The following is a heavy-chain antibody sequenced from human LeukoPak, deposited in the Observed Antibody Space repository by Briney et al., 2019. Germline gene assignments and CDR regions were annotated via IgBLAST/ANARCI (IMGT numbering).Heavy chain of an antibody. CDR3: ARLTLAEYLQY. Sequence: SETLSLTCTVSGGSISGTSYYWGWIRQPPGKGLEWIGSIYYSGTTYFNPSLKSRVTISVDTSMNQFSLKLSSVTAADTAVYYCARLTLAEYLQYWGQGTLVTVSS. J-gene: IGHJ1*01. CDR2: IYYSGTT. CDR1: GGSISGTSYY. V-gene: IGHV4-39*01.